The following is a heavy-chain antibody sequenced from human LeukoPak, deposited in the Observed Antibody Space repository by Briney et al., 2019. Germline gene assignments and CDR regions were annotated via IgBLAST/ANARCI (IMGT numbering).Heavy chain of an antibody. J-gene: IGHJ4*02. V-gene: IGHV3-66*01. Sequence: PGGSLRLSCAASGFTVSSNYMSWVRQAPGKGLEWVSVIYSGGSTYYADSVKGRFTISRDDSKNTLYLQMNSLRAEDTAVYYCARAKGSGSYLDWGQGTLVTVSS. CDR2: IYSGGST. CDR3: ARAKGSGSYLD. CDR1: GFTVSSNY. D-gene: IGHD3-10*01.